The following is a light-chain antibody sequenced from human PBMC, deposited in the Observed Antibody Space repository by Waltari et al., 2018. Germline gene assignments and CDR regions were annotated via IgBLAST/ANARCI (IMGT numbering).Light chain of an antibody. CDR3: XXFAGYTTFYV. CDR1: SSXVGAXNY. CDR2: DVS. J-gene: IGLJ1*01. V-gene: IGLV2-23*02. Sequence: QSXXTQPASVSGSPGQSIAIXCTGTSSXVGAXNYVSWYQQHPGKAPKVIIYDVSKRPSGISSRFSGSKSDNTASLTISGLQAEDEADYFCXXFAGYTTFYVFXSGTKVTVL.